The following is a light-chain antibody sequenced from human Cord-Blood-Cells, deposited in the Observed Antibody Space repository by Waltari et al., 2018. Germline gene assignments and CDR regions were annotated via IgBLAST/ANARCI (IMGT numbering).Light chain of an antibody. CDR2: WAS. CDR3: QQYYSTPYT. J-gene: IGKJ2*01. V-gene: IGKV4-1*01. Sequence: DIVMTQSPDSLAVSLGARATIHRKSSQSVLYSSNNKNYLAWYQQKPGQPPKLLIYWASTRESGVPDRFSGSGSGTDFTLTISSLQAEDVAVYYCQQYYSTPYTFGQGTKLEIK. CDR1: QSVLYSSNNKNY.